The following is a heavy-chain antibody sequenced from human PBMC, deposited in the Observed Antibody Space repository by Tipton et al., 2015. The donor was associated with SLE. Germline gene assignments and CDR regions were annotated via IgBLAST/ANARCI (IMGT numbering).Heavy chain of an antibody. V-gene: IGHV4-61*02. J-gene: IGHJ4*02. D-gene: IGHD1-1*01. CDR2: VLSSGGT. CDR1: GDSISRNSYY. CDR3: ASPTYKGY. Sequence: TLSLTCTVSGDSISRNSYYWSWIRQPAGKGLEWIGRVLSSGGTYYNPSLGSRVAMSVDTSKNQFSLKVNSVTAADTAVYYCASPTYKGYWGQGTLVTVSS.